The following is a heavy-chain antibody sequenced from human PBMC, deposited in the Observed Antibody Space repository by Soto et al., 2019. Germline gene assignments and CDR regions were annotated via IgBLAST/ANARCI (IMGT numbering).Heavy chain of an antibody. CDR2: INPNSGGK. Sequence: QVPLVQPGAEVKKPGASVKVSCKASGYTFTGYYMHWVRQAPGQGLEWMGWINPNSGGKNYAQKFQGRVTMTRDPSISTAYLELSRLRSDDTAVYYCARDRAPKPLLLWIGNANRDYYYGMYVWGQGTTVTVSS. V-gene: IGHV1-2*02. CDR3: ARDRAPKPLLLWIGNANRDYYYGMYV. D-gene: IGHD3-10*01. J-gene: IGHJ6*02. CDR1: GYTFTGYY.